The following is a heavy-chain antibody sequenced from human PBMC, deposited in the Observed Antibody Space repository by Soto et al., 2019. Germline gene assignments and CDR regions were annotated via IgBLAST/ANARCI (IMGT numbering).Heavy chain of an antibody. CDR2: IYYSGST. CDR3: ASLNFITFGGVTY. J-gene: IGHJ4*02. V-gene: IGHV4-30-4*01. CDR1: GGSLSSGDYY. D-gene: IGHD3-16*01. Sequence: QVQLQESGPGLVKPSQTLSLTCTVSGGSLSSGDYYWSWLRQPPGKGLEWIGYIYYSGSTYYNPSRNSRVTISVDTSKNQFTLKLISGIAADTAVYYCASLNFITFGGVTYCGQGTLVTVSS.